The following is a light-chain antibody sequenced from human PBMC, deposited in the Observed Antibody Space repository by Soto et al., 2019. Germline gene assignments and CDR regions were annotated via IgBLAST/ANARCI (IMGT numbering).Light chain of an antibody. CDR1: QSISSW. CDR2: KAS. V-gene: IGKV1-5*03. J-gene: IGKJ1*01. CDR3: QQYENYFWT. Sequence: GDRITITCRASQSISSWLAWYQQKPGKAPNLLIYKASTLKSGVPSRFSGSGSGTEFTLTISSLQPDDLATYYCQQYENYFWTLGQGTKVDIK.